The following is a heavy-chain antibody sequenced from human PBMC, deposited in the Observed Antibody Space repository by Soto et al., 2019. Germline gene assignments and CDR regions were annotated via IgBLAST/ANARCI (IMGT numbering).Heavy chain of an antibody. CDR2: IWYDGSNK. V-gene: IGHV3-33*01. D-gene: IGHD6-6*01. Sequence: ESGGGVVQPGRSLRLSCAASGFTFSSYGMHWVRQAPGKGLEWVAVIWYDGSNKYYADSVKGRFTISRDNSKNTLYLQMNSLRAEDTAVYYCAREYSSSSFPYYYGMDVWGQGTTVTVSS. CDR1: GFTFSSYG. J-gene: IGHJ6*02. CDR3: AREYSSSSFPYYYGMDV.